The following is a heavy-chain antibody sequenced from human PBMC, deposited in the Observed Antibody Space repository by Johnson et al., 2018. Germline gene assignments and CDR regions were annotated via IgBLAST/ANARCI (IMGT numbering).Heavy chain of an antibody. Sequence: QVQLQESGPGLVKPSQTLSLTCTVSGGSISSGGYYWSWIRQHPGKGLEWIGYIYYSGSTYYNPSPKSRATISVDTSKNQFSLKLSSVTAADTAVYYCARDEGVTTQAFDIWGQGTMVTVSS. CDR2: IYYSGST. CDR3: ARDEGVTTQAFDI. J-gene: IGHJ3*02. V-gene: IGHV4-31*03. D-gene: IGHD4-17*01. CDR1: GGSISSGGYY.